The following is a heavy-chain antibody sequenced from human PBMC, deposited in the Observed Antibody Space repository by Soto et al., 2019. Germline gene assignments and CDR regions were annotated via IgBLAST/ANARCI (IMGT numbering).Heavy chain of an antibody. J-gene: IGHJ5*02. Sequence: SVKVSCKASGGTFSSYAISWVRQAPGQGLEWMGGIIPIFGTANYAQKFQGRVTITADESTSAAYMELSSLRSEDTAVYYCARGWDSSSSVNWFDPWGQGTLVTVSS. D-gene: IGHD6-6*01. V-gene: IGHV1-69*13. CDR1: GGTFSSYA. CDR3: ARGWDSSSSVNWFDP. CDR2: IIPIFGTA.